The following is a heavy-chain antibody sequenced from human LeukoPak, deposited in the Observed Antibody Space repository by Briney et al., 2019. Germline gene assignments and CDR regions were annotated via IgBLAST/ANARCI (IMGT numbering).Heavy chain of an antibody. CDR1: GYSISSGYY. V-gene: IGHV4-38-2*01. Sequence: SETLSLTCAVSGYSISSGYYWGWIRQPPGKGLEWIGSIYHSGSTYYNPSLKSRVTISVDTSKNQFSLKLSSVTAADTAVYYCARHVSSGYSYGLGYFDYWGQGTLVTVSS. D-gene: IGHD5-18*01. J-gene: IGHJ4*02. CDR2: IYHSGST. CDR3: ARHVSSGYSYGLGYFDY.